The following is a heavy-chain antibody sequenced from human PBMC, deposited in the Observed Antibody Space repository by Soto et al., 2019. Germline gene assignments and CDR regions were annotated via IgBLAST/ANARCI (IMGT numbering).Heavy chain of an antibody. CDR1: GYTFTSYG. CDR2: ITANNVNT. J-gene: IGHJ4*02. CDR3: ARDMGGYYFEPNDY. D-gene: IGHD3-22*01. V-gene: IGHV1-18*01. Sequence: GASVKVSCKTSGYTFTSYGISWVRQAPGQGLEWMGWITANNVNTNYAQKFQGRVTMTTDTSTATAYMELRSPRSDDTAVYYCARDMGGYYFEPNDYWGQGTLVTVSS.